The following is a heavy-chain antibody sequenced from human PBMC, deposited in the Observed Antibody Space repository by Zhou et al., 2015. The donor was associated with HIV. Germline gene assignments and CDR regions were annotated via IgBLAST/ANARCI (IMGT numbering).Heavy chain of an antibody. D-gene: IGHD4-11*01. CDR1: GYTVTTYD. V-gene: IGHV1-8*01. CDR3: ATERSTVTPYSYFDL. CDR2: VNPDDGRT. Sequence: QVQLVQSGAEVKKPGASVKVSCKASGYTVTTYDINWVRQATGQGLEWMGWVNPDDGRTGYAQKFRGRLTMTKDTSTNTVYMELTNLRSEDTALYYCATERSTVTPYSYFDLWGRGTLVTVSS. J-gene: IGHJ2*01.